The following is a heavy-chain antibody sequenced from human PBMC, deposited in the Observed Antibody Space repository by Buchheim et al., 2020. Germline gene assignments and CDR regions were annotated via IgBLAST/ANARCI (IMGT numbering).Heavy chain of an antibody. Sequence: QVQLVESGGGVVQPGRSLRLSCAASGFTFSSYGMHWVRQAPGKGLEWVAVIWYDGSNKYYADSVKGRFTISRDNSKNTLYLQMNSLRAEDTAVYYCARAHVGSSWYSDFAYWGQGTL. D-gene: IGHD6-13*01. CDR3: ARAHVGSSWYSDFAY. J-gene: IGHJ4*02. V-gene: IGHV3-33*01. CDR1: GFTFSSYG. CDR2: IWYDGSNK.